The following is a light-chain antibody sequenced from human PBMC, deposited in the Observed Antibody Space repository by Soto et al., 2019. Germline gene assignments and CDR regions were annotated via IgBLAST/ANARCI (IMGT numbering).Light chain of an antibody. CDR3: QQYNNWPPLT. V-gene: IGKV3-15*01. Sequence: EIVMTQSPATLSVSPGERATLSCRASQSVSSNLAWYQQKPGQAPRLLIYGASTRAICLPARFSGSGSGTEFNLTISSLQSEDFAIYYCQQYNNWPPLTFGGGTKVEIK. CDR2: GAS. J-gene: IGKJ4*01. CDR1: QSVSSN.